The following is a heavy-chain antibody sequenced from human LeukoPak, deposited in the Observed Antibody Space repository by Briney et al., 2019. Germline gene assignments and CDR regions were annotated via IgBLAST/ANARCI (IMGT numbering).Heavy chain of an antibody. CDR2: ISWNSGII. D-gene: IGHD2-2*01. J-gene: IGHJ4*02. Sequence: GGSLRLSCAASGFTFDDYAMHWVRQAPGKGLEWVSGISWNSGIIGYADSVRGRFTISRDNAKNSLYLQMNSLRAEDTAVYYCAKDAPRIVVVPAAPDYWGQGTLVTVSS. V-gene: IGHV3-9*01. CDR3: AKDAPRIVVVPAAPDY. CDR1: GFTFDDYA.